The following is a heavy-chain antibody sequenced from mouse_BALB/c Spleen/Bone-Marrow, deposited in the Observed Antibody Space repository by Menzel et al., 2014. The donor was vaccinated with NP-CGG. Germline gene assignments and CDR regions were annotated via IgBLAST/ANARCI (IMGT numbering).Heavy chain of an antibody. D-gene: IGHD2-4*01. CDR2: INPGSGGV. V-gene: IGHV1-54*01. Sequence: VKLMESGAELVRPGTSMKVSCKASGYAFTNYWIEWVKQRPGQGLEWIGVINPGSGGVNYNEKFKGKATLTADKSSSTAYIQLSSLTSDDSAVYFCSREITRYAVDYWGQGTSVTVSS. CDR3: SREITRYAVDY. CDR1: GYAFTNYW. J-gene: IGHJ4*01.